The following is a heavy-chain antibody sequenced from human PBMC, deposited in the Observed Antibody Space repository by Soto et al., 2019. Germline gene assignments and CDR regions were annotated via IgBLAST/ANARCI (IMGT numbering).Heavy chain of an antibody. Sequence: SETLSLTCAVYGGSFSGYYWIWIRQPPGKGLEWIGEINHSGSTNYNPSLKSRVTISVDTSKNQFSLKLSSVTAADTAVYYCARGGIVVVPAAHRWFDPWGQGTLVTVSS. CDR2: INHSGST. CDR3: ARGGIVVVPAAHRWFDP. V-gene: IGHV4-34*01. D-gene: IGHD2-2*01. J-gene: IGHJ5*02. CDR1: GGSFSGYY.